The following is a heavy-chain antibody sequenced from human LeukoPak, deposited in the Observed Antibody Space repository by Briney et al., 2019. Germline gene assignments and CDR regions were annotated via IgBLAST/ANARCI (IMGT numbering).Heavy chain of an antibody. J-gene: IGHJ5*02. CDR2: INPSGGST. V-gene: IGHV1-46*01. CDR3: ARGGHDYGDYGPNEAHSWFDP. D-gene: IGHD4-17*01. Sequence: ASVKVSCKASGYTFTSYYMHWLRQAPGQGLEWMGIINPSGGSTSYAQKFQGRVTMTRDTSTSTVYMELSSLRSEDTAVYYCARGGHDYGDYGPNEAHSWFDPWGQGTLVTVSS. CDR1: GYTFTSYY.